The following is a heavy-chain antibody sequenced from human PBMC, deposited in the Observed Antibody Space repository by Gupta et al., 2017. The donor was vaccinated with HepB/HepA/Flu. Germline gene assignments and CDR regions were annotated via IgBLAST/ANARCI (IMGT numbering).Heavy chain of an antibody. J-gene: IGHJ5*02. CDR1: GASISSVDYF. CDR3: ARWQDYGGNDWFDP. Sequence: QVQLQESGPGLVKPSQTLSLTCTVSGASISSVDYFWSWIRHIPGKGLEWLGHIHYTGTTFYTPSLKSRLTISLDTSENQFFLKLSSVSAADTAVYYCARWQDYGGNDWFDPWGPGTLVTVSS. D-gene: IGHD4-23*01. V-gene: IGHV4-30-4*01. CDR2: IHYTGTT.